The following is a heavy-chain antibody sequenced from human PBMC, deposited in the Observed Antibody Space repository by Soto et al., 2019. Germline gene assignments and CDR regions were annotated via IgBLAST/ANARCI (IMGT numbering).Heavy chain of an antibody. D-gene: IGHD6-13*01. V-gene: IGHV3-33*01. CDR2: IWNDGSNR. CDR1: GFTFNNYG. J-gene: IGHJ6*02. CDR3: ARRQIPPPTRGAANARGGMDV. Sequence: QVQLVESGGGVVQPGRSLRLSCAASGFTFNNYGMHWVRQAPGKGLEWLAVIWNDGSNRSYANSVKGRFTISRDNSKNTLYLQMSSLRAEDTAVYYCARRQIPPPTRGAANARGGMDVWGQGTTVTVSS.